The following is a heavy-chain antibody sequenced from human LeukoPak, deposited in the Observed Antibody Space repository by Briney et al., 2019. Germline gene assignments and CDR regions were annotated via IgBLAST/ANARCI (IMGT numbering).Heavy chain of an antibody. D-gene: IGHD1-26*01. CDR2: LYYDGRT. Sequence: SETLSLTCTVSGGSISSGDYYWAWFRQPPGKGLDWIGSLYYDGRTYYNPSLESRLTISVDTSNNQFSLKLTSVTATDTAVYYCARRGGKWDVNWFDPWGQGTLVTVSS. CDR1: GGSISSGDYY. V-gene: IGHV4-39*01. J-gene: IGHJ5*02. CDR3: ARRGGKWDVNWFDP.